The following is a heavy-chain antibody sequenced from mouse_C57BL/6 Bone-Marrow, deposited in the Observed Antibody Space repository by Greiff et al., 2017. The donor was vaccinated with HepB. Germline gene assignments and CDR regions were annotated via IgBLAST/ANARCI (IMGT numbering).Heavy chain of an antibody. J-gene: IGHJ3*01. CDR1: GYTFTSYW. V-gene: IGHV1-69*01. D-gene: IGHD2-12*01. CDR3: AREDYTPFAY. Sequence: QVQLKQPGAELVMPGASVKLSCKASGYTFTSYWMHWVKQRPGQGLEWIGEIDPSDSYTTYNQKFKGKSTLTVDKSSSTAYMQLSSLTSEDSAVYYCAREDYTPFAYWGQGTLVTVSA. CDR2: IDPSDSYT.